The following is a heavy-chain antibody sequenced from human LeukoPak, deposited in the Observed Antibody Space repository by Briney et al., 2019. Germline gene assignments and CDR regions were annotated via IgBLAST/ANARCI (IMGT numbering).Heavy chain of an antibody. CDR2: IRSKAYGGTT. CDR1: GFTFGDYA. D-gene: IGHD2-2*02. CDR3: ARVSPHRNVGYCSSTSCYTGPSYFDY. Sequence: GGSLRLSCTASGFTFGDYAMSWFSQAPGKGLEWVGFIRSKAYGGTTEYAASVKGRFTISRDDSKSIAYLQMNSLRAEDTAVYYCARVSPHRNVGYCSSTSCYTGPSYFDYWGQGTLVTVSS. J-gene: IGHJ4*02. V-gene: IGHV3-49*03.